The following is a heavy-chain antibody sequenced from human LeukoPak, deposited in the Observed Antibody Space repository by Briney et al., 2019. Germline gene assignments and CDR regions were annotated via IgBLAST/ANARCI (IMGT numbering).Heavy chain of an antibody. CDR2: ISGGGDDT. V-gene: IGHV3-23*01. J-gene: IGHJ4*02. CDR1: GFIFSSSA. Sequence: QAGGSRRLSCAVSGFIFSSSAMSWVRQAPGKGLEWVSAISGGGDDTSYADSARGRFTISRDNSKNTLYLQMNSLRAGDTAVYYCAKRPREETSFDYWGQGTLVTVSS. CDR3: AKRPREETSFDY.